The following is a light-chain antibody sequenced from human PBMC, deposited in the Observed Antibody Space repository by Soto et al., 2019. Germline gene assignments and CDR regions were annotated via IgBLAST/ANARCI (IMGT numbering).Light chain of an antibody. CDR2: GAT. CDR3: QQTYDTSMFT. Sequence: DIQMTQSPSSLSASAGDRGTITCRASQSISTYVNWYQQKPGKAPNLLVYGATTLQGGVPSRFSGSGSGTDFALTISSLQPDDLATYYCQQTYDTSMFTFGQGTKLQIK. CDR1: QSISTY. J-gene: IGKJ2*01. V-gene: IGKV1-39*01.